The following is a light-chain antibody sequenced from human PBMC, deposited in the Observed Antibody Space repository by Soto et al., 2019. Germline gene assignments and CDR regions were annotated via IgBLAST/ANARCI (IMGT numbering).Light chain of an antibody. CDR2: SAS. J-gene: IGKJ1*01. V-gene: IGKV1-39*01. Sequence: DIQMTQSPSSLSASVGDRVTITCRASQSVSAFLNWYRHKPRKPPELLLFSASSLQPGVPSRFSGRGSGTAFTLTITSLQPDDVATYYCRQTYSPHGTFGQGTKVEIK. CDR3: RQTYSPHGT. CDR1: QSVSAF.